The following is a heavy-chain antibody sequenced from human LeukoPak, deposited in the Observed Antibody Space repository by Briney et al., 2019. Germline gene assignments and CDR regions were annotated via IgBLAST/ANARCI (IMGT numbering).Heavy chain of an antibody. D-gene: IGHD6-19*01. J-gene: IGHJ4*02. Sequence: GAPVKVSCKAFGYTFTGYYMHWVRQAPGQGLEWMGWINPNSGGTNYAQKFQGRVTMTRDTSISTAYMELSRLRSDDTAVYYCARIPGIAVAGVYWGQGTLVTVS. CDR2: INPNSGGT. V-gene: IGHV1-2*02. CDR3: ARIPGIAVAGVY. CDR1: GYTFTGYY.